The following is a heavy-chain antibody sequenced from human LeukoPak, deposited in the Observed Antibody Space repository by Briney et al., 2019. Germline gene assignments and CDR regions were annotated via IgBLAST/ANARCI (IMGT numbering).Heavy chain of an antibody. CDR2: INPKSGGT. V-gene: IGHV1-2*02. Sequence: ASVKVSCKTSGYTFTGYYIHWVRQAPGQGLEWMGWINPKSGGTNYAQKFQGRVTMTRDTSISTAYMELSSLRSDDTAVYYCARPAVATIDWFDPWGQGTLVTVSS. J-gene: IGHJ5*02. D-gene: IGHD6-19*01. CDR3: ARPAVATIDWFDP. CDR1: GYTFTGYY.